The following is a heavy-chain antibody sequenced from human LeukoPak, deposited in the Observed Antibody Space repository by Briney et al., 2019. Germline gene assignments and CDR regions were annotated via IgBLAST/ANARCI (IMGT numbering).Heavy chain of an antibody. D-gene: IGHD6-13*01. CDR3: AREAVAATNTFDY. CDR2: ISGSSGYL. Sequence: PGGSLRLSCAASGFTFTSYTMNWVRQAPGKGLEWVSSISGSSGYLYHADSVKGRFAISRDNAENSLYLQMSSLRAEDTAVYYCAREAVAATNTFDYWGQGTLVTVSS. J-gene: IGHJ4*02. CDR1: GFTFTSYT. V-gene: IGHV3-21*01.